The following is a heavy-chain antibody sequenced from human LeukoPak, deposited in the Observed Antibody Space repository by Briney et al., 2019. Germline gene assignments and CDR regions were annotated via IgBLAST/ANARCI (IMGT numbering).Heavy chain of an antibody. CDR1: GFIFSSYW. J-gene: IGHJ3*02. CDR3: ARPRAGTRNAFDI. D-gene: IGHD1-1*01. V-gene: IGHV3-74*01. CDR2: INSDGSST. Sequence: GGSLRLSCAVSGFIFSSYWLHWVRQAPGKGLVWVARINSDGSSTNYADSVKGRFTISRDNAKNTLSLQMNSLRAEDTAVYYCARPRAGTRNAFDIWGQGTVVSVSS.